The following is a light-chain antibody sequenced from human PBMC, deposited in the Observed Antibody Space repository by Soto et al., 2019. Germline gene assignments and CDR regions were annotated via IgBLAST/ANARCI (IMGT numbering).Light chain of an antibody. CDR2: DVS. CDR3: SSYTSSSTVV. J-gene: IGLJ2*01. V-gene: IGLV2-14*01. CDR1: SSDVGGYND. Sequence: QAVLTQPASVSGSPGQSITISCTGTSSDVGGYNDVAWYQQHPGKAPKLMIYDVSNRPSGVSNRFSGSKSGNTASLTISGRQAEDEADYYCSSYTSSSTVVFGGGTKLTVL.